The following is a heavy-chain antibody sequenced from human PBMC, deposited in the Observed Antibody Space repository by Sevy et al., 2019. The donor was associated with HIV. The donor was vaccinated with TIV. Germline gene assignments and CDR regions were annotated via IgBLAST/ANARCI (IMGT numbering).Heavy chain of an antibody. CDR2: ISAYNGNT. J-gene: IGHJ4*02. D-gene: IGHD7-27*01. V-gene: IGHV1-18*01. CDR3: AGATGVYNPFDY. CDR1: GYTFSNFA. Sequence: ASVKVSCKASGYTFSNFAISWVRQAPGQGLEWMGWISAYNGNTNFAQNLQGRVTMTTDPSTSTAYMELRGLRSDDTAVYYCAGATGVYNPFDYWGQGTLVTVSS.